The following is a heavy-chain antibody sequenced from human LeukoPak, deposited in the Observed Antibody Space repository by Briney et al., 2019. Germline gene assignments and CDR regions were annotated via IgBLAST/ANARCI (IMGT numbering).Heavy chain of an antibody. CDR3: AKDRGATQGLSPDRYFDL. CDR2: ISWNSGSI. D-gene: IGHD6-19*01. CDR1: GFTFDDYA. J-gene: IGHJ2*01. V-gene: IGHV3-9*01. Sequence: QAGGSLRLSCAASGFTFDDYAMHWVRQAPGKGLEWVSGISWNSGSIGYADSVKGRFTISRDNAKNSLYLQMNSLRAEDTALYYCAKDRGATQGLSPDRYFDLWGRGTLVTVSS.